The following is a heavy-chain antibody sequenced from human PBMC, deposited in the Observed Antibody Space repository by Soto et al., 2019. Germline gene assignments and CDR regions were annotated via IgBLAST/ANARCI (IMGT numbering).Heavy chain of an antibody. CDR3: AHVTITYGGVGGSDAFDM. J-gene: IGHJ3*02. V-gene: IGHV2-5*02. D-gene: IGHD3-16*01. Sequence: QITLKESGPTLVNPTQTLTLTCTFSGFSLSTGTVGVGWVRQPPGKALEWLAGIYWDDDKRYSPSLRTRLTLNKNTAITPVVPTMTRMAPMDPGTYYCAHVTITYGGVGGSDAFDMWGQGTVVTVSS. CDR2: IYWDDDK. CDR1: GFSLSTGTVG.